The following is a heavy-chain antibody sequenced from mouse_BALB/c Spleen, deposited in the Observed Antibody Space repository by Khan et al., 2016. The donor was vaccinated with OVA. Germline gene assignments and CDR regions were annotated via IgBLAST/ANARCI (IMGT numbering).Heavy chain of an antibody. Sequence: VQLQESGPGLVAPSQSLSITCTVSGFSLSSYGVNWVRQPPGKGLEWLGVIWADGSTNYHSVLISRLIISKENSKSQVFLKLNSLQTDDTAKYYRAKFTPAYYSMDYWGQGTSVTVSS. J-gene: IGHJ4*01. V-gene: IGHV2-3*01. CDR3: AKFTPAYYSMDY. CDR2: IWADGST. CDR1: GFSLSSYG.